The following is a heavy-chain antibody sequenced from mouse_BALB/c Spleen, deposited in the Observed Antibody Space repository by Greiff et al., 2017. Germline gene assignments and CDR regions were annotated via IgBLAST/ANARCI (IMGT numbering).Heavy chain of an antibody. CDR1: GFNIKDYY. CDR2: IDPENGDT. V-gene: IGHV14-4*02. D-gene: IGHD1-1*01. CDR3: NLYYGSSGFDY. J-gene: IGHJ2*01. Sequence: VQLQQSGAELVRSGASVKLSCTASGFNIKDYYMHWVKQRPEQGLEWIGWIDPENGDTEYAPKFQGKATMTADTSSNTAYLQLSSLTSEDTAVYYCNLYYGSSGFDYWGQCTTLTVSS.